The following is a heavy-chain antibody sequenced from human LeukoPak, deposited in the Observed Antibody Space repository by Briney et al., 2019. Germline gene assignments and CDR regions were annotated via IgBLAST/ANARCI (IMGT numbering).Heavy chain of an antibody. CDR2: IRYDGSNK. CDR1: GFTFSSYG. CDR3: AKDPAGYYGPRYFDL. J-gene: IGHJ2*01. D-gene: IGHD3-10*01. Sequence: GGSLRLSCAASGFTFSSYGMHWVRQAPGKGLEWVAFIRYDGSNKYYADSVKGRFTISRDNSKNTLYLQMNSLRAEDTAVYHCAKDPAGYYGPRYFDLWGRGTLVTVSS. V-gene: IGHV3-30*02.